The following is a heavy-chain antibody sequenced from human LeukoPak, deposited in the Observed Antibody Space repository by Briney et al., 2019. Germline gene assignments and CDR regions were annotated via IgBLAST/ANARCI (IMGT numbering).Heavy chain of an antibody. J-gene: IGHJ4*01. CDR2: ISAYNGNT. CDR1: GYTFTSYG. V-gene: IGHV1-18*01. Sequence: GASVKVSCKASGYTFTSYGISWVRQAPGQGLEWMGWISAYNGNTNYAQKLQGRVTITADKSTNTAYMEVGSLRSEDTAVYYCARGSMVAQRGYFDNWDQGTLITVSS. D-gene: IGHD2-15*01. CDR3: ARGSMVAQRGYFDN.